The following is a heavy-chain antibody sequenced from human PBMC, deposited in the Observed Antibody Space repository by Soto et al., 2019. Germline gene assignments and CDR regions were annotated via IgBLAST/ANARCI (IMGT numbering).Heavy chain of an antibody. V-gene: IGHV1-8*01. CDR3: ARSDGHTFNWLDA. Sequence: QVQLVQSGAEVKTPGASVKVSCKASGYTFTKYDMNWVRQAPGQGLEWMGWMNPTSGNTGYAQKFQGRLAMTWDTAIGIANMELSSLRNEATAVYYCARSDGHTFNWLDAWGQGTLVTVSA. CDR2: MNPTSGNT. D-gene: IGHD2-21*01. J-gene: IGHJ5*02. CDR1: GYTFTKYD.